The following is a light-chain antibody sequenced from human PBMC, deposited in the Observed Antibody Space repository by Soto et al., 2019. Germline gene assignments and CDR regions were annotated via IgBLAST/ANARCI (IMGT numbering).Light chain of an antibody. J-gene: IGKJ1*01. V-gene: IGKV2D-29*01. CDR2: EVS. Sequence: DIVMTQTPLSLSVTPGQPASISCKSSQSLLHSDGKTYFYWYLQKPGQPPQLLIYEVSNRFSGMPDRFSGSGSGTEFTLTISSLQSEDFAVYYCQQYNNWPKMFGQGTKVEIK. CDR1: QSLLHSDGKTY. CDR3: QQYNNWPKM.